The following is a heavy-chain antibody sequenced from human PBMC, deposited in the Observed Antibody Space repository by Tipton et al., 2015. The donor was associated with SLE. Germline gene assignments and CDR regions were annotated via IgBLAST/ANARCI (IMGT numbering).Heavy chain of an antibody. D-gene: IGHD1-7*01. J-gene: IGHJ4*02. CDR3: ARVITGTTVGGPFDY. Sequence: SLRLTCAASGFTFSSYGMHWVRQAPGKGLEWVAFIRYDGSNKYYADSVKGRFTISRDNSKNTLYLQMNSLRAEDTAVYYCARVITGTTVGGPFDYWGQGTLVTVSS. V-gene: IGHV3-30*02. CDR1: GFTFSSYG. CDR2: IRYDGSNK.